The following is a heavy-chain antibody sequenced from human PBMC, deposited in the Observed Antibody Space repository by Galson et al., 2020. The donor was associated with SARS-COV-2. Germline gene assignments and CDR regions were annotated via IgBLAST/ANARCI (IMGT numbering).Heavy chain of an antibody. Sequence: GESLKISCAASAFTFSDYYMAWIRQAPGKGLEWISYSSSSGTTIDYADSVKGRFTISRDNARDSLFLQMNSLRADDTAVYYCARGDFWSGYYFDLWGQGTLVTVSS. D-gene: IGHD3-3*01. CDR3: ARGDFWSGYYFDL. J-gene: IGHJ4*02. CDR2: SSSSGTTI. CDR1: AFTFSDYY. V-gene: IGHV3-11*01.